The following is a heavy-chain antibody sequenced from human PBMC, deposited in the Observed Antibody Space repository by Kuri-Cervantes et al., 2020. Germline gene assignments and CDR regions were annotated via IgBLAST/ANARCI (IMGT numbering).Heavy chain of an antibody. V-gene: IGHV4-34*01. CDR2: INHSGST. CDR3: ARGLVGSSWYDYFDY. Sequence: ESLKISCAASGFTFGNYAMSWVRQAPGKGLEWIGEINHSGSTNYNPSLKSRVTISVDTSKNQFSLKLSSVTAADTAVYYCARGLVGSSWYDYFDYWGQGTLVTVSS. CDR1: GFTFGNYA. D-gene: IGHD6-13*01. J-gene: IGHJ4*02.